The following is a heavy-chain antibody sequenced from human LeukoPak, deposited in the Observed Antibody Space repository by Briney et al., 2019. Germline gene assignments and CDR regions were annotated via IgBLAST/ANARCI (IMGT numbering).Heavy chain of an antibody. CDR3: AREGRYCSGGSCYSGPQEY. CDR1: GGSVSSSNW. CDR2: IYHSGST. D-gene: IGHD2-15*01. V-gene: IGHV4-4*02. J-gene: IGHJ4*02. Sequence: SETLSLTCAVSGGSVSSSNWWNWVRQPPGKGLEWIGEIYHSGSTNYNPSLKSRVTISVDKSKSQFSLKLSSVTAADTAMYYCAREGRYCSGGSCYSGPQEYWGQGTLVTVSS.